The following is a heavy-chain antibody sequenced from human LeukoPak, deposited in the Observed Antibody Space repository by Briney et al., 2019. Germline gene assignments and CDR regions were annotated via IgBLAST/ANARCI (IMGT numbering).Heavy chain of an antibody. Sequence: GGSLRLSCAASGFTFSDYYMSWIRQAPGKGLEWVSYISSSGSTIYYADSVKGRFTISRDNAKNSLYLQMNSLRAEDTAVYYCARDRPYYDSWSGYPYNWFDPWGQGTLVTVSS. D-gene: IGHD3-3*01. V-gene: IGHV3-11*04. CDR3: ARDRPYYDSWSGYPYNWFDP. J-gene: IGHJ5*02. CDR2: ISSSGSTI. CDR1: GFTFSDYY.